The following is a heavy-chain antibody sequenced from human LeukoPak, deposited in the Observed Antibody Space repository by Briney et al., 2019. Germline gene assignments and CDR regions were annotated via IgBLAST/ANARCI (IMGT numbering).Heavy chain of an antibody. J-gene: IGHJ4*02. D-gene: IGHD3-3*01. CDR3: ARDPSGYQSDYFDY. V-gene: IGHV1-18*01. CDR2: ISAYNGDT. CDR1: GYTFTIYD. Sequence: ASVKVSCKTSGYTFTIYDIAWVRQAPGQGLEWMGWISAYNGDTNYAREFQGRVTMTTDTSTSTAYMELRSLRSDDTAVYYCARDPSGYQSDYFDYWGQGTLVTVSS.